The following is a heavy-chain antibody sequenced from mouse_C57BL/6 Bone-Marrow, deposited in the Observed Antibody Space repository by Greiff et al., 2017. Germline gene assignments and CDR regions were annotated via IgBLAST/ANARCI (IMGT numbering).Heavy chain of an antibody. Sequence: QVQLQQSGAELVRPGTSVKVSCKASGYAFTNYLIEWVKQRPGQGLEWIGVINPGGGGTNYNEKFKGKATLTVDKSSSTAYMQLSSLTSEDSAVYYCASPVVSEEEAMDYWGQGTSVTVSS. V-gene: IGHV1-54*01. J-gene: IGHJ4*01. CDR3: ASPVVSEEEAMDY. D-gene: IGHD1-1*01. CDR2: INPGGGGT. CDR1: GYAFTNYL.